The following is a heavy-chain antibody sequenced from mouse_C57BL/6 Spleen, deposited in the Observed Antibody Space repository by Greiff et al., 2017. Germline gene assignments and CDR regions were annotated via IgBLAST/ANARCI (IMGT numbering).Heavy chain of an antibody. CDR2: IRNKANGYTT. V-gene: IGHV7-3*01. D-gene: IGHD2-5*01. CDR1: GFTFTDYY. CDR3: ASHYYSNLYYAMDY. Sequence: EVKLMESGGGLVQPGGSLSLSCAASGFTFTDYYMSWVRQPPGKALEWLGFIRNKANGYTTEYSASVKGRFTISRDNSQSILYLQMNALRAEDSATYYCASHYYSNLYYAMDYWGQGTSVTVSS. J-gene: IGHJ4*01.